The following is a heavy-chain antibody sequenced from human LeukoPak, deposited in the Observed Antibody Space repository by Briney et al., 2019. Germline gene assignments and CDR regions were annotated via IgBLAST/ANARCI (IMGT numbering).Heavy chain of an antibody. CDR1: GFTFGSYS. V-gene: IGHV3-21*04. CDR3: ANLYPWSQQLAYYYYYYGMDV. D-gene: IGHD6-13*01. Sequence: GGSLRLSCAASGFTFGSYSMNWVRQAPGKGLEWVSSISSSSSYIYYADSVKGRFTISRDNAKNSLYLQMNSLRAEDTAVYYCANLYPWSQQLAYYYYYYGMDVWGQGTTVTVSS. J-gene: IGHJ6*02. CDR2: ISSSSSYI.